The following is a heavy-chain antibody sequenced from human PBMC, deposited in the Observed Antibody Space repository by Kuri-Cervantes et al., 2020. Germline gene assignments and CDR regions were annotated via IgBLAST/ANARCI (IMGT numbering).Heavy chain of an antibody. Sequence: SVKVSCKASGGTFSSYAISWVRQAPGQGLEWMGGIIPIFGTANYAQKFQGRVTITADEPTSTAYMELSSLRSEDTAVYYCARAGGGSSPLGYYFDYWGQGTLVTVSS. CDR3: ARAGGGSSPLGYYFDY. V-gene: IGHV1-69*13. CDR1: GGTFSSYA. D-gene: IGHD1-26*01. J-gene: IGHJ4*02. CDR2: IIPIFGTA.